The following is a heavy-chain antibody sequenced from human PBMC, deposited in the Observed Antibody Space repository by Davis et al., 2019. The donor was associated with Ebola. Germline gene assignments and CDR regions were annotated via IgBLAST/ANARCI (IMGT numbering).Heavy chain of an antibody. J-gene: IGHJ6*02. Sequence: GESLKISCSASGFTFSSYAMHWVRQAPGKGLEWVANIKQDGSEKYYVDSVEGRFTISRDNAKNSLYLQMNSLRAEDTAVYYCARDLPFIVGGMDVWGQGTTVTVSS. CDR2: IKQDGSEK. D-gene: IGHD2-15*01. V-gene: IGHV3-7*01. CDR3: ARDLPFIVGGMDV. CDR1: GFTFSSYA.